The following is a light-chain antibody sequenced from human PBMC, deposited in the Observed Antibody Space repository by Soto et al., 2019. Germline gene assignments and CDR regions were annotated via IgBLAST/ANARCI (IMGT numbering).Light chain of an antibody. J-gene: IGKJ1*01. Sequence: EIAMTQSPATLSVSPGEGATLSCRASQSVSNNLAWYQQKPGQAPRLLIYGAYTRATGIPARFSGSGSGTEFTLTISSLQSEDFAVYYCQQYNNWPPWTFGQGTKVDIK. CDR2: GAY. V-gene: IGKV3-15*01. CDR3: QQYNNWPPWT. CDR1: QSVSNN.